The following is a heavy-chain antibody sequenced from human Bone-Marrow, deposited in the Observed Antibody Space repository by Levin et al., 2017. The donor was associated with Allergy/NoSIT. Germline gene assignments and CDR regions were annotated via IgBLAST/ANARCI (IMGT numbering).Heavy chain of an antibody. CDR2: INHSGST. Sequence: SETLSLTCAVYGGSFSGYYWSWIRQPPGKGLEWIGEINHSGSTNYNPSLKSRVTISVDTSKNQFSLKLSSVTAADTAVYYCARGRVKKGYCSGGSCDYYFDYWGQGTLVTVSS. J-gene: IGHJ4*02. V-gene: IGHV4-34*01. CDR3: ARGRVKKGYCSGGSCDYYFDY. CDR1: GGSFSGYY. D-gene: IGHD2-15*01.